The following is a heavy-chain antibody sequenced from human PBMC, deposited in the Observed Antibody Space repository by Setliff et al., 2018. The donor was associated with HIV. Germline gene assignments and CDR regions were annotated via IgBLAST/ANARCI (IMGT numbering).Heavy chain of an antibody. CDR1: GGSIGSFY. J-gene: IGHJ4*02. V-gene: IGHV4-59*08. Sequence: SETLSLTCTVSGGSIGSFYWSWIRQPPGKTLEWIGYVSYSGSTKYKPSLKSRVTISVDTSKNHFSMKLSSVTAADTAVYFCARRFEQWLAFDYWGQGTLVTVS. CDR2: VSYSGST. CDR3: ARRFEQWLAFDY. D-gene: IGHD6-19*01.